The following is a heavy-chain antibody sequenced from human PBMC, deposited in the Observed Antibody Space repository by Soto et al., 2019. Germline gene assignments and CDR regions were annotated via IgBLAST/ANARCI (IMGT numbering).Heavy chain of an antibody. Sequence: PSETLSLTCTVSGGSISSSSYYWGWIRQPPGKGLEWIGRIYYSGSTYYNPSLKSRVTISVDTSKNQFSLKLSSVTAADTAVYYCARKSNDILTGYYYFDYWGQGTLVTVSS. J-gene: IGHJ4*02. V-gene: IGHV4-39*07. D-gene: IGHD3-9*01. CDR1: GGSISSSSYY. CDR2: IYYSGST. CDR3: ARKSNDILTGYYYFDY.